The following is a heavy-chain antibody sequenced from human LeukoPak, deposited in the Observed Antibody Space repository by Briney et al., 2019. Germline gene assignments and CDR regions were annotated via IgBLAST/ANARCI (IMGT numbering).Heavy chain of an antibody. CDR2: INPNSGGT. J-gene: IGHJ6*03. D-gene: IGHD3-10*01. Sequence: GASVKVSCKASGYTFTGYYMHWVRQAPGQGLEWMGWINPNSGGTNYAQKFQGRVTMTRDTSISTAYMELSRLRSDDTAVYYCARELLWFGESLAYYYYTWTSGAKGPRSPSP. CDR1: GYTFTGYY. V-gene: IGHV1-2*02. CDR3: ARELLWFGESLAYYYYTWTS.